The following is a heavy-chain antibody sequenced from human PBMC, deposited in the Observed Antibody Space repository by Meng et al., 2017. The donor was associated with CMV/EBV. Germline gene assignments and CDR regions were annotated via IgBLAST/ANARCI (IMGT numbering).Heavy chain of an antibody. CDR3: ARGGTVTTGGGFEAHRGGLFDY. V-gene: IGHV1-18*01. J-gene: IGHJ4*02. Sequence: ASVKVSCKASGYTFTSYGISWVRQAPGQGLEWMGWISAYNGNTNYAQKLQGRVTMTTDTSTSTAYMELRSLRSDDTAVYYCARGGTVTTGGGFEAHRGGLFDYWGQGTLVTVSS. D-gene: IGHD4-11*01. CDR1: GYTFTSYG. CDR2: ISAYNGNT.